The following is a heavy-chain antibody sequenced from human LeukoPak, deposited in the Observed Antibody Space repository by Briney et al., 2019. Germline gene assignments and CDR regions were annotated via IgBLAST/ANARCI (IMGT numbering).Heavy chain of an antibody. D-gene: IGHD3/OR15-3a*01. V-gene: IGHV4-59*01. CDR3: ARADWLLSIDY. Sequence: SETLSLTCSVSGGSISGYYWSWIRQPPGKGLEWIGYIYHTGSTSYNPSLKSRGTISVDTSKNQFSLKLSSVTAADTAVYYCARADWLLSIDYWGQGTLVTVSS. J-gene: IGHJ4*02. CDR2: IYHTGST. CDR1: GGSISGYY.